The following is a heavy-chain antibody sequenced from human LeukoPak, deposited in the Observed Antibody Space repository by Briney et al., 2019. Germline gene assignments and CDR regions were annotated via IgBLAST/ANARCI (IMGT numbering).Heavy chain of an antibody. CDR2: INHSGST. Sequence: SETLSLTCAVYGGSFSGYYWSWIRQPPGKGLEWIGEINHSGSTNYNPSLKSRVTISVDTSKNQFSLKLSSVTAADTAVYYCASLYSSWFDYWGQGTLVTVSS. V-gene: IGHV4-34*01. CDR3: ASLYSSWFDY. CDR1: GGSFSGYY. D-gene: IGHD2-2*02. J-gene: IGHJ4*02.